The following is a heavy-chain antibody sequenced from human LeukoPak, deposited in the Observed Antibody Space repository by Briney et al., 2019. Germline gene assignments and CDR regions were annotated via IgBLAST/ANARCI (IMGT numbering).Heavy chain of an antibody. CDR1: GGSISGFY. D-gene: IGHD5-18*01. Sequence: PSATLSLSCTVSGGSISGFYWSWIRQPPGKGLEWLGYIYSSGTTNYNPSLKSRVTISVDTSKNQFSLKLSSVTAADTAVYYCARPGVGSGRYGAFDIWGQGTMVTVSS. V-gene: IGHV4-59*08. CDR2: IYSSGTT. J-gene: IGHJ3*02. CDR3: ARPGVGSGRYGAFDI.